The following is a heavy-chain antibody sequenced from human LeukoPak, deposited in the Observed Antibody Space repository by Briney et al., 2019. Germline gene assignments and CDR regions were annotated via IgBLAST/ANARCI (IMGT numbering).Heavy chain of an antibody. CDR3: ATRGYSGYDWGVDYYYMDV. CDR2: IYPGDSDT. D-gene: IGHD5-12*01. CDR1: GYSFASYW. Sequence: GESLKISCKGSGYSFASYWIGWVRQMLGKGLEWMGIIYPGDSDTRYSPSFQGQVTISADKSISTAYLQWSSLKASDTAMYYCATRGYSGYDWGVDYYYMDVWGKGTTVTVSS. J-gene: IGHJ6*03. V-gene: IGHV5-51*01.